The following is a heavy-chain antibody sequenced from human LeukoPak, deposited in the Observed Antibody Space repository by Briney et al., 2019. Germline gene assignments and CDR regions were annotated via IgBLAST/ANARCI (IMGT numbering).Heavy chain of an antibody. Sequence: SLRLSCTVSGFTLGDYAVSWFRQAPGKGLEWVGFIRSKAYGGTTEYAASVKGRFTISRDDSKSIAYLQMNSLKTEDTAVYHCTRVSDFWSGLHHDYWGQGTLVTVSS. CDR3: TRVSDFWSGLHHDY. V-gene: IGHV3-49*03. J-gene: IGHJ4*02. CDR1: GFTLGDYA. CDR2: IRSKAYGGTT. D-gene: IGHD3-3*01.